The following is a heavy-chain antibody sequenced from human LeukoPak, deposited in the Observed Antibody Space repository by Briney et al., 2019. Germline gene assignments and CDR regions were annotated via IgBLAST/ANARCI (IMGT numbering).Heavy chain of an antibody. Sequence: SETLSLTCTVSGGSISSYYWSWIRQPQGKGLEWIGYIYYSGSTNYNPSLKSRVTISVDTSKNQFSLKLSSVTAADTAVYYCARGGSHYDILTGYYRLDYWGQGTLVTVSS. CDR2: IYYSGST. D-gene: IGHD3-9*01. CDR3: ARGGSHYDILTGYYRLDY. J-gene: IGHJ4*02. CDR1: GGSISSYY. V-gene: IGHV4-59*01.